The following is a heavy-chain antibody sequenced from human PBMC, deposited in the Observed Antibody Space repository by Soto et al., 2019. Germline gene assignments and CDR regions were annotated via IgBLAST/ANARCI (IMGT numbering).Heavy chain of an antibody. J-gene: IGHJ4*02. V-gene: IGHV3-48*03. CDR1: GFTFSSYE. Sequence: EVQLVESGGGLVQPGGSLRLSCAASGFTFSSYEMNWVRQAPGKGLEWVSYISSTGITMYYADSLKGRFTISRDNAKSSLDLQMNSLRVEDTAVYYCARGKDFWSGPYSDGLTAYFDSWGQGTLVTVSS. CDR3: ARGKDFWSGPYSDGLTAYFDS. D-gene: IGHD3-3*01. CDR2: ISSTGITM.